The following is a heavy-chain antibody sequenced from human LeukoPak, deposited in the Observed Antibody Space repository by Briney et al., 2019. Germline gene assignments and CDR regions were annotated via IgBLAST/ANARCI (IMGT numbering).Heavy chain of an antibody. CDR1: GYSFSSYW. CDR3: ARRDYGSGSYYNNNWSDP. D-gene: IGHD3-10*01. Sequence: GESLKISCKGSGYSFSSYWIAWVRQMPGKGLEWMGIIYPGDSDTRYSPSFQGQVTISADKSISTAYLQWSSLKASDTAMYYCARRDYGSGSYYNNNWSDPWGQGTLVTVSS. CDR2: IYPGDSDT. V-gene: IGHV5-51*01. J-gene: IGHJ5*02.